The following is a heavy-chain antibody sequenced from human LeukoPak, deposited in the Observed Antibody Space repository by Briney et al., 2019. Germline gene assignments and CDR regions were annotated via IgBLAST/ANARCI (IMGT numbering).Heavy chain of an antibody. D-gene: IGHD6-19*01. J-gene: IGHJ4*02. V-gene: IGHV4-38-2*02. CDR2: IYYSGST. Sequence: PSETLSLTCTVSGYSISSGYYWGWIRQPPGKGLEWIGSIYYSGSTYYNPSLKSRVTISVDTPKNQFSLKLSSVTAADTAVYYCARLEVAGNFDYWGQGTLVTVSS. CDR3: ARLEVAGNFDY. CDR1: GYSISSGYY.